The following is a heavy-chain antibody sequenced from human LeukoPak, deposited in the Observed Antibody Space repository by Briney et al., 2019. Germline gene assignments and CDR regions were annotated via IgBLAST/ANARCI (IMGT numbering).Heavy chain of an antibody. D-gene: IGHD2-2*02. V-gene: IGHV4-30-4*08. CDR3: ASSLIVVVPAAIHPIDY. J-gene: IGHJ4*02. CDR2: IYYSGST. Sequence: SETLSLTCTVSGGSISSGDYYWSWIRQPPGKGLEWIGYIYYSGSTYYNPSLKSRVTISVDTSKNQFSLKLSSVTAADTAVYYCASSLIVVVPAAIHPIDYWGRGTLVTVSS. CDR1: GGSISSGDYY.